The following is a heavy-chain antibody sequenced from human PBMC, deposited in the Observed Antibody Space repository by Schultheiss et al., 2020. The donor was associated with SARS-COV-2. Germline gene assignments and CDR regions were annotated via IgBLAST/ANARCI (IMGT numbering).Heavy chain of an antibody. CDR2: IYYSGST. J-gene: IGHJ4*02. CDR1: GGSISSSNW. CDR3: ASTPYYDFWSGLYYFDY. V-gene: IGHV4-39*01. D-gene: IGHD3-3*01. Sequence: SETLSLTCAVSGGSISSSNWWSWVRQPPGKGLEWIGSIYYSGSTYYNPSLKSRVTISVDTSKNQFSLKLSSVTAADTAVYYCASTPYYDFWSGLYYFDYWGQGTLVTVSS.